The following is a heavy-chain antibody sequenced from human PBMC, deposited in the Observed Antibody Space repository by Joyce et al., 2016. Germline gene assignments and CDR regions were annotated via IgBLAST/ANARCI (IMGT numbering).Heavy chain of an antibody. CDR1: GSTFSSSS. D-gene: IGHD4-11*01. Sequence: QLVEPGGGVVKPGGYLRLSCAACGSTFSSSSMSWFRQAPRKGLELVAAINGNSYVVFHSETVRGRFTVSRDNAKETLYQQMTGLRAEDSAVFYCAGGGISNNYAMDVWGQGATVTVSS. V-gene: IGHV3-21*01. CDR3: AGGGISNNYAMDV. J-gene: IGHJ6*02. CDR2: INGNSYVV.